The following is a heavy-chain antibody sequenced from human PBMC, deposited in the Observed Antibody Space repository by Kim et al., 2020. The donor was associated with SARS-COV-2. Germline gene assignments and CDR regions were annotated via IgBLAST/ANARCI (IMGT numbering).Heavy chain of an antibody. Sequence: SETLSLTCAVYGGSFSGYYWSWIRQPPGKGLEWIGEINHSGSTNYNPSLKSRVTISVDTSKNQFSLKLSSVTAADTAVYYCARAGYSSSWYGVKVFFDYWGQGTLVTVSS. CDR1: GGSFSGYY. D-gene: IGHD6-13*01. CDR2: INHSGST. V-gene: IGHV4-34*01. CDR3: ARAGYSSSWYGVKVFFDY. J-gene: IGHJ4*02.